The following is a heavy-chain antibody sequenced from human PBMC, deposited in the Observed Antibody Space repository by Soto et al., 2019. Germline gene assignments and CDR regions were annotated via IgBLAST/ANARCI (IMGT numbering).Heavy chain of an antibody. Sequence: TGGSLRLSCAASGFTFSSYWMSWVRQAPGKGLEWVANIKQDGSEKYYVDSVKGRFTISRDNAKNSLYLQMNSLRAEDTAVYYCARDLRLGGATYYDFWSAKNAFDIWGQGTMVNVSS. CDR2: IKQDGSEK. J-gene: IGHJ3*02. V-gene: IGHV3-7*05. CDR3: ARDLRLGGATYYDFWSAKNAFDI. CDR1: GFTFSSYW. D-gene: IGHD3-3*01.